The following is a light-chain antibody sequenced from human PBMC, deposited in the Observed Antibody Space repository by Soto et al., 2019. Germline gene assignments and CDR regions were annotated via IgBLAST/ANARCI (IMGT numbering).Light chain of an antibody. Sequence: DIQMTQSPSSLSASVGDRVTITCRASQSISSYLKWYQHKPGKAPKFLIYAASSLRSGVPSRFSGSGSGTDFTLTISSLQPEDFATYYCQQSYNTPVTFGPGTKVDI. CDR2: AAS. J-gene: IGKJ3*01. CDR3: QQSYNTPVT. CDR1: QSISSY. V-gene: IGKV1-39*01.